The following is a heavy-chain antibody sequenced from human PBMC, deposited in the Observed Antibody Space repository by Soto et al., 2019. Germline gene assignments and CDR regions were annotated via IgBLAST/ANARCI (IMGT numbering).Heavy chain of an antibody. CDR1: GFTFSSYS. V-gene: IGHV3-21*01. CDR2: ISSSSSYI. J-gene: IGHJ6*02. D-gene: IGHD5-12*01. Sequence: PGGSMRLSCAASGFTFSSYSINWVRQAPGKALEWVLSISSSSSYIYYADSVKGRFTISRDNAKNSLYLQMNSLRAEDTAVYYCAREGGATIMVGYYYYGMDVWGQGTTVTVS. CDR3: AREGGATIMVGYYYYGMDV.